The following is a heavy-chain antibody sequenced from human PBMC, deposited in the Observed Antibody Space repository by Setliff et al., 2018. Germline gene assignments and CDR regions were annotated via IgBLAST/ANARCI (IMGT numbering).Heavy chain of an antibody. D-gene: IGHD2-15*01. J-gene: IGHJ4*02. V-gene: IGHV3-23*03. Sequence: GSLRLSCAASGFTFSNYAMGWVRQAPGKGLEWVSVIYSGGSRTYSADSVKGRFTIFRDNSRNTLHLQMNSLRAEDTAVYYCARTCSGSGCYAGLESWGQGTPVTVSS. CDR1: GFTFSNYA. CDR3: ARTCSGSGCYAGLES. CDR2: IYSGGSRT.